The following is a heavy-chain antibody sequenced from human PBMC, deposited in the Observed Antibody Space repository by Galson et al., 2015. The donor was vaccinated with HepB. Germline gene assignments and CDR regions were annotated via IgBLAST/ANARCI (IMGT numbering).Heavy chain of an antibody. CDR1: GFAFSGYG. V-gene: IGHV3-33*01. CDR3: AREGRITLTIFDY. J-gene: IGHJ4*02. CDR2: IWYDGSTQ. Sequence: SLRLSCAASGFAFSGYGMHWVRQAPGKGLEWVGCIWYDGSTQHYADSVKGRFTISRDNSKNILYLQMGSLRAEDTAVYYCAREGRITLTIFDYWGQGSLVTVSS. D-gene: IGHD3-16*01.